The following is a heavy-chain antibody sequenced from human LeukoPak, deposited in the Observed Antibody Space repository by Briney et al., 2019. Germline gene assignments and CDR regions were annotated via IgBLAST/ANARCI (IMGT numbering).Heavy chain of an antibody. Sequence: ASVKVSRKASGDTFTSYYMQWVRQAPGQGLEWMGIINPSGDSTSYAQKFQGRVTMTRDTSTSTVHMELRSLRSEDTAVYYCARGTTDQLPQVDYWGQGTPVTVSS. CDR2: INPSGDST. CDR3: ARGTTDQLPQVDY. J-gene: IGHJ4*02. CDR1: GDTFTSYY. V-gene: IGHV1-46*01. D-gene: IGHD2-2*01.